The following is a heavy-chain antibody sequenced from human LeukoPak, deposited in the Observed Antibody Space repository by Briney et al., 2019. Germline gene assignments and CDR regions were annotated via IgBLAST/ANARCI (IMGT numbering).Heavy chain of an antibody. CDR1: GFTFSSHG. Sequence: GGSLRLSCGASGFTFSSHGMHWVRQAPGKGLEWVAFIRYDGSNKYYADSVKGRFTISRDNAKNSLYLQMNSLRAEDTAGYYCAKDRIEQGLVRGSGFDYWGQGTLVTVSS. V-gene: IGHV3-30*02. J-gene: IGHJ4*02. CDR2: IRYDGSNK. D-gene: IGHD6-19*01. CDR3: AKDRIEQGLVRGSGFDY.